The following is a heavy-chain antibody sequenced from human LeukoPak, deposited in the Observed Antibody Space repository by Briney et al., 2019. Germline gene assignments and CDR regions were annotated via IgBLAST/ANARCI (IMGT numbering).Heavy chain of an antibody. Sequence: PSETLSLTCTISGDSIISYSWSWIRLPAGKGLEWMGRVYPSGSTDDNPSLDSRVTMSLDTSKNQFSLKLTSVTAADTATYYCARVRRGTYGHLWYFDLWGRGTLVTVSS. CDR1: GDSIISYS. D-gene: IGHD1-26*01. V-gene: IGHV4-4*07. J-gene: IGHJ2*01. CDR3: ARVRRGTYGHLWYFDL. CDR2: VYPSGST.